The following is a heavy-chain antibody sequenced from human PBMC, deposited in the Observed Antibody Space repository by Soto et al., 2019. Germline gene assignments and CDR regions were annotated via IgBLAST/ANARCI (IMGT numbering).Heavy chain of an antibody. J-gene: IGHJ4*02. V-gene: IGHV3-30-3*01. Sequence: PGGSLRLSCAASGFTFSSYAMHWVRQAPGKGLEWVAVISYDGSNKYYADSVKGRFTISRDNSKNTLYLQMNSLRAEDTAVYYCARGRPTWILFDYWGQGTLVTVSS. CDR2: ISYDGSNK. D-gene: IGHD5-12*01. CDR3: ARGRPTWILFDY. CDR1: GFTFSSYA.